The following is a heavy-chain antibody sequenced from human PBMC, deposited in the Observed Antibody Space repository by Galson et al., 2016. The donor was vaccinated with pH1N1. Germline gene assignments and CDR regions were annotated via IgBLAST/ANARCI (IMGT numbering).Heavy chain of an antibody. Sequence: QSGAEVKKPGESLKISCRGSGYSFTNYWIAWVRQMPGKGLKWVGIIYPGDSDTRYSPSFQGRVTVSDDKSITSAYLQWSRLKASDHAMYLWARGYKRNDEGKFASWGQGTLVTVSS. J-gene: IGHJ5*01. CDR3: ARGYKRNDEGKFAS. V-gene: IGHV5-51*01. CDR1: GYSFTNYW. D-gene: IGHD1-1*01. CDR2: IYPGDSDT.